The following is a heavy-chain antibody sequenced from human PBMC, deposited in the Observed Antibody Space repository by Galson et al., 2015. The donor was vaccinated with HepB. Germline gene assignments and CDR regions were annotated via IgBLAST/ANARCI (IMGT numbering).Heavy chain of an antibody. CDR3: ARDVTGSNWFDP. J-gene: IGHJ5*02. Sequence: SVKVSCKASGGTFNSYAISWVRQAPGQGLEWMGWIIPILSTTNYAQSFKGRVTFTADKSTRTAYMELSRLTSEDTAVYYCARDVTGSNWFDPWGQGTLVTVSS. CDR1: GGTFNSYA. CDR2: IIPILSTT. V-gene: IGHV1-69*10. D-gene: IGHD1-20*01.